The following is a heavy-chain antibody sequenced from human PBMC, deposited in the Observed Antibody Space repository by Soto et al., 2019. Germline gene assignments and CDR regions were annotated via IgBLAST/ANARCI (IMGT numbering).Heavy chain of an antibody. Sequence: SETLSLTCAVYGGSFSGYYWSWIRQPPGKGLEWIGEINHSGSTNYNPSLKSRVTVSVDTSKNQFSLKLSSVTAADTAVYYCARGGQDFWSGPFDYWGRGALVTVSS. J-gene: IGHJ4*02. D-gene: IGHD3-3*01. V-gene: IGHV4-34*01. CDR2: INHSGST. CDR3: ARGGQDFWSGPFDY. CDR1: GGSFSGYY.